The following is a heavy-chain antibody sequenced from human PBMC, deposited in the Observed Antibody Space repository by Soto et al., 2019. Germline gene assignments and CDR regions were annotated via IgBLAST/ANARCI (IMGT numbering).Heavy chain of an antibody. Sequence: GASVKVSCKASGYTFTSYGISWVRQAPGQGLEWMGWISAYNGNTNYAQKLQGRVTMTTDTSTSTAYMELRSLRSDDTAVYYCARDGLPYGDYQYYYYGMDVWGQGTTVTVSS. D-gene: IGHD4-17*01. CDR1: GYTFTSYG. CDR2: ISAYNGNT. V-gene: IGHV1-18*01. CDR3: ARDGLPYGDYQYYYYGMDV. J-gene: IGHJ6*02.